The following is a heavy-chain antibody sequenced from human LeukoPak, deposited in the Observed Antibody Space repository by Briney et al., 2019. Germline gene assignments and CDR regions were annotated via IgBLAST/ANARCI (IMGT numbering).Heavy chain of an antibody. CDR1: GYTFTGYY. Sequence: GASVKVSCKASGYTFTGYYMHWVRQAPGQGLEWMGWINPNSGGTNYAQKFQGRVTMTRNTSISTACMELSSLRSEDTAVYYCARGFQTRTGTTEVDDYWGQGTLVTVSS. D-gene: IGHD1-1*01. CDR2: INPNSGGT. CDR3: ARGFQTRTGTTEVDDY. J-gene: IGHJ4*02. V-gene: IGHV1-2*02.